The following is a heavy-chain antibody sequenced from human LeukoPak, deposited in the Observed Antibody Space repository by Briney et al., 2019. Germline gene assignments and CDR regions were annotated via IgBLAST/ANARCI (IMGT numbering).Heavy chain of an antibody. V-gene: IGHV1-2*02. CDR3: ARAQYYYPHHYYVY. CDR1: GYTFTGYY. Sequence: ASVKVSCKASGYTFTGYYMNWVRQAPGHGLEWMGWINPNSGDTSYAQKFQGRVTMTRDTSISTAYMELSRLRSDDTAVYYCARAQYYYPHHYYVYWGQGTLLTVSS. CDR2: INPNSGDT. J-gene: IGHJ4*02. D-gene: IGHD3-10*01.